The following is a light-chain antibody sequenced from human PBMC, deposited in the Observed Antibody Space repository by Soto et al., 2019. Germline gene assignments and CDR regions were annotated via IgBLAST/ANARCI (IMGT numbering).Light chain of an antibody. CDR3: QSYDSSLSVVV. Sequence: QSALTQPPSVSGAPGQRVTISCTGSSSNIGAGYDVHWYQQFPGTAPKVVIYGNRDRPSGVPDRFSGSKSGTSASLAITGLQAEDEADYYCQSYDSSLSVVVFGGGTQLTVL. J-gene: IGLJ2*01. CDR2: GNR. CDR1: SSNIGAGYD. V-gene: IGLV1-40*01.